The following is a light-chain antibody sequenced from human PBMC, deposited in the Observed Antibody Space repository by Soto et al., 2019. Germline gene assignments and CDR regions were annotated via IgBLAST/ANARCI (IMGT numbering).Light chain of an antibody. Sequence: VLPQPRSTLALSPAETAPLSCRASQNINNFLAWYQQKPGQAPRLLIFDASNRATGIPARFSGSGSGTDFTLSISSLEPEDFAVYYCQQRSRWPSFGQGTRLEIK. V-gene: IGKV3-11*01. J-gene: IGKJ5*01. CDR2: DAS. CDR1: QNINNF. CDR3: QQRSRWPS.